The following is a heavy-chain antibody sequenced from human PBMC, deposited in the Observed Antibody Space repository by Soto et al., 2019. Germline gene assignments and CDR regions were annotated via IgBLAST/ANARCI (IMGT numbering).Heavy chain of an antibody. Sequence: QVPLVQSGTEVKKPGASVKVSCKASGYIFISYGISWVRQAPGQGLEWMGWISAYNGNTHYARKFQGRVTMTTDASTSTAYMGLGSLRSHYTVVYYCARGECELDFWGQGTLVTVSS. V-gene: IGHV1-18*01. D-gene: IGHD1-26*01. CDR2: ISAYNGNT. CDR1: GYIFISYG. J-gene: IGHJ4*02. CDR3: ARGECELDF.